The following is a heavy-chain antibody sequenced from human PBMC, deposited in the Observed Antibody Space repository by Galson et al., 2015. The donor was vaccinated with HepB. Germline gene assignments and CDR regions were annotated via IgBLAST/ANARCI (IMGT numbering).Heavy chain of an antibody. J-gene: IGHJ5*02. Sequence: SLRLSCAASGFTFTNYGMHWVRQAPGKGLEWVAVIWFDGRNKYYGDSVKGRFTISRDNSQNTLYLQMNSLRYEDTAVYYCAREREYNWFDPWGQGTLVTVSS. V-gene: IGHV3-33*01. CDR1: GFTFTNYG. CDR2: IWFDGRNK. CDR3: AREREYNWFDP.